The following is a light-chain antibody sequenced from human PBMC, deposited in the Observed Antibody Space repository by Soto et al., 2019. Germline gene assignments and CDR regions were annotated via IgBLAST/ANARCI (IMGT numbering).Light chain of an antibody. Sequence: EIVMTQSPATLSVSQGQRATLSCRASQSVSSNLASYQQKPGQAPRLHIYGASTRATDIPARFSGSGSGTEITLTISSLQSEDFAVYYCQHYYQWPTLGQGTRLEIK. V-gene: IGKV3-15*01. CDR1: QSVSSN. CDR3: QHYYQWPT. J-gene: IGKJ5*01. CDR2: GAS.